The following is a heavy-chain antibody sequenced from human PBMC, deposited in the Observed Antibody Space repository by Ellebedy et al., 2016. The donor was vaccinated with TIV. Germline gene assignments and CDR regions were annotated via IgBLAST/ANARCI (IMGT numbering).Heavy chain of an antibody. J-gene: IGHJ4*02. V-gene: IGHV3-7*01. Sequence: GESLKISCAASGFTFSDSWMSWVRQAPGKGLEWVANIKEDGSAEYYADSVKGRYTISRDNTKNSLYLQIVSLRAEETAVFYCARDFDRWGQGALVTVSS. CDR1: GFTFSDSW. CDR3: ARDFDR. CDR2: IKEDGSAE.